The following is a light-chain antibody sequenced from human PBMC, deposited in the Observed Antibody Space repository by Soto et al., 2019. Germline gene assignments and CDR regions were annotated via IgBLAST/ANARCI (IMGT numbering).Light chain of an antibody. CDR1: SSDVGTYNL. J-gene: IGLJ1*01. Sequence: QSALTQPASVSGSPGQSITISCSGTSSDVGTYNLVSWYQQYPGKAPRLMIYEVTKRPSGVSNRFSGSKSGNTASLTISGLQPEDEADYYCCSYAGSSPSIFGTGTKFTVL. CDR3: CSYAGSSPSI. CDR2: EVT. V-gene: IGLV2-23*02.